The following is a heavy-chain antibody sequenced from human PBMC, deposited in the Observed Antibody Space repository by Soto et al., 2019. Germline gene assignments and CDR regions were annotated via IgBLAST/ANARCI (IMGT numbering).Heavy chain of an antibody. V-gene: IGHV4-39*01. D-gene: IGHD2-15*01. J-gene: IGHJ6*03. Sequence: QLQLQESGPRLVKPSETLSLTCTVSGDSISTSGYYWSWIRLPPGKGLEWLGSIFYGGTIYYEPSLRSRVSISMDPSKYQFSLILSSVTAADTAVYYCVRGSRDMYVWGKGTTVTVSS. CDR2: IFYGGTI. CDR1: GDSISTSGYY. CDR3: VRGSRDMYV.